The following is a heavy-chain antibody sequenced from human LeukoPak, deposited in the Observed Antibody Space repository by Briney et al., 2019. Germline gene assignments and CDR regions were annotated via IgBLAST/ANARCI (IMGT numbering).Heavy chain of an antibody. CDR1: GGTFSSYA. V-gene: IGHV1-69*01. CDR2: IIPIFGTA. CDR3: ARERDSSGYYYVAVWFDP. J-gene: IGHJ5*02. D-gene: IGHD3-22*01. Sequence: GASVKVSCKASGGTFSSYAIGWVRQAPGQGLEWMGGIIPIFGTANYAQKFQGRVTITADESTSTAYMELSSLRSEDTAVYYCARERDSSGYYYVAVWFDPWGQGTLVTVSS.